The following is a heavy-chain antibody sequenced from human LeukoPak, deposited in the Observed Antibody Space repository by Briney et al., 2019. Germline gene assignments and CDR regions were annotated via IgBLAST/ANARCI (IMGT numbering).Heavy chain of an antibody. Sequence: ASVKVSCKASGYTFTSYDINWVRQATGQGLEWMGWMNPNSGNTGYAQKFQGRVTMTRNTSISTAYMELSSLRSEDTAVYYCAREAGFMVRGSMRGYDDYYYYMDVWGKGTTVTISS. D-gene: IGHD3-10*01. V-gene: IGHV1-8*01. J-gene: IGHJ6*03. CDR1: GYTFTSYD. CDR3: AREAGFMVRGSMRGYDDYYYYMDV. CDR2: MNPNSGNT.